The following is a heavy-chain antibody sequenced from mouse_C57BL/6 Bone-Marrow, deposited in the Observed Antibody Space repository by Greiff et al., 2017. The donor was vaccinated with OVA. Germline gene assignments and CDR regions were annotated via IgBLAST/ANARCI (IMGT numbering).Heavy chain of an antibody. CDR2: IDPETGGT. V-gene: IGHV1-15*01. D-gene: IGHD2-5*01. J-gene: IGHJ2*01. Sequence: QVQLQQSGAELVRPGASVTLSCKASGYTFTDYEMHWVKQTPVHGLEWIGAIDPETGGTAYNQKFKGKAILTADKSSSTAYMELRSLTSEDSAVEYCTRSYSNYGDFDYWGQGTTLTVSS. CDR1: GYTFTDYE. CDR3: TRSYSNYGDFDY.